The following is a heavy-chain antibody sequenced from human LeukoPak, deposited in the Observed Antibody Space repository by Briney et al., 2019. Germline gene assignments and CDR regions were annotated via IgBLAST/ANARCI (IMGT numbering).Heavy chain of an antibody. D-gene: IGHD4-23*01. V-gene: IGHV4-4*07. J-gene: IGHJ4*02. CDR2: IYIDGST. Sequence: SETLSLTCTVPGGSINNAYWSWIRQPAGKGLEWIGRIYIDGSTNSNPSLNSRVTMSVDTSKNQFSLKLTSATAADTAVYYCARDPGGNYYCGGYYDYWGQGTLVTVSS. CDR1: GGSINNAY. CDR3: ARDPGGNYYCGGYYDY.